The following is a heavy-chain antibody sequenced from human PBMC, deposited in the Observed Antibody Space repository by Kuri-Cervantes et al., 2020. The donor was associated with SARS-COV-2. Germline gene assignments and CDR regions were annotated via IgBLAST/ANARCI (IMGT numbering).Heavy chain of an antibody. V-gene: IGHV1-24*01. CDR2: FDPEDGET. Sequence: APVKFSCYVSGYTLTELCMHWVRQAPGKGLEWMGGFDPEDGETIYAQKFQGRVTMTEDTSTDTAYMELSSLRSEDTAVYYCATARFDFWSGYSWGGAFDIWGQGTMVTVSS. CDR3: ATARFDFWSGYSWGGAFDI. D-gene: IGHD3-3*01. J-gene: IGHJ3*02. CDR1: GYTLTELC.